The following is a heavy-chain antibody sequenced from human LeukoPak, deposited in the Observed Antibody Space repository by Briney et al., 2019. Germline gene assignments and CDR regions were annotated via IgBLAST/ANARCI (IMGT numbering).Heavy chain of an antibody. Sequence: ASVKVSCKASGGTFSNYAISWVRQAPGQGLEWMGQIIPIIATANYAQKFQGGVTITTDESTSTAYMELTSLRSEDTAVYYCARDQYYDSSGFYQRYFDLWGRGTLVTVSS. D-gene: IGHD3-22*01. CDR3: ARDQYYDSSGFYQRYFDL. V-gene: IGHV1-69*05. CDR2: IIPIIATA. J-gene: IGHJ2*01. CDR1: GGTFSNYA.